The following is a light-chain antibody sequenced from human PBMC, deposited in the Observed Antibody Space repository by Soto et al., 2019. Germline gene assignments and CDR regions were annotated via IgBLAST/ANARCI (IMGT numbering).Light chain of an antibody. CDR1: SSDVGAYNF. CDR3: MSFTSSNTYV. J-gene: IGLJ1*01. V-gene: IGLV2-14*03. CDR2: DVA. Sequence: QSALTQPASVSGSPGQSITISCTGTSSDVGAYNFVSWYQHYPDKAPKVVIYDVANRPSGVSYRFSASKSGNTASLTISGLQAEDEVDYYCMSFTSSNTYVFGTGTKVTVL.